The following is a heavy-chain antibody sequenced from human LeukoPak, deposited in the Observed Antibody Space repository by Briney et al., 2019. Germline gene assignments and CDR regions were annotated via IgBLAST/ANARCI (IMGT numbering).Heavy chain of an antibody. CDR3: VRSGVVLQTGFDF. Sequence: SETLSLTCAVSGGPMMTGPYYWGWIRQPPGKGLEWLGSIFYDVTTYYSPSLKSRVSVSADTSRNQFSLRLTSASAADTAVYYCVRSGVVLQTGFDFWGQGALVTVSS. V-gene: IGHV4-39*07. D-gene: IGHD3-16*01. J-gene: IGHJ4*02. CDR2: IFYDVTT. CDR1: GGPMMTGPYY.